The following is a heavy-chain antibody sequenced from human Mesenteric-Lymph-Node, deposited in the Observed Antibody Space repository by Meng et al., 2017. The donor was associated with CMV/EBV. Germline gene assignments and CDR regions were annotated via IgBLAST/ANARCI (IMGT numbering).Heavy chain of an antibody. V-gene: IGHV3-74*01. CDR1: GFTISSYW. CDR2: IYSGGSRT. J-gene: IGHJ4*02. CDR3: ARGGSTYFDY. D-gene: IGHD1-1*01. Sequence: GGSLRLSCAASGFTISSYWMHWVRQAPGKGLVWVSRIYSGGSRTNYADSVKGRFTISRDNAKNTLYLQMNSLRAEDTAVYYCARGGSTYFDYWGQGTLVTVSS.